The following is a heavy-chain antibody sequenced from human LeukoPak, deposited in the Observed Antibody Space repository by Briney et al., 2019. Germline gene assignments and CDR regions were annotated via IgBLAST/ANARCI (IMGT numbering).Heavy chain of an antibody. Sequence: GGSLRLSCAASGFTFDDYAMHWVRQAPGKGLEWVSGISWNSGSIGYADSVKGRFTISRDNAKNSLYLQMNSLRAEDTAVYYCARDTGYSSSWYSGAFDIWGQGTMVTVSS. J-gene: IGHJ3*02. CDR1: GFTFDDYA. D-gene: IGHD6-13*01. CDR3: ARDTGYSSSWYSGAFDI. V-gene: IGHV3-9*01. CDR2: ISWNSGSI.